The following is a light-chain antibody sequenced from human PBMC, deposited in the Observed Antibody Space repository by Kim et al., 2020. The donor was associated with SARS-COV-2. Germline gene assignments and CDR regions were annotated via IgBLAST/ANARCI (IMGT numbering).Light chain of an antibody. Sequence: QSALTQPPSASGSPGQSVTISCTGTSSDVGGHAYVSWYQQHPGKAPKLMIYEVNKRPSGVPDRFSGSKSGNTASLTVSGLQADDEADYYCSSYAVNDKVFFGGGTKLAVL. CDR1: SSDVGGHAY. CDR2: EVN. CDR3: SSYAVNDKVF. V-gene: IGLV2-8*01. J-gene: IGLJ2*01.